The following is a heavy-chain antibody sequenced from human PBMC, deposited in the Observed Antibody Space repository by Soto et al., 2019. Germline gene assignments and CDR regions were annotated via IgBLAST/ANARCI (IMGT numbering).Heavy chain of an antibody. V-gene: IGHV4-4*02. CDR1: GGSIISGHW. CDR3: ARGFSMSDTSDKDRFYFYYGLNV. Sequence: SETLSLTCAVSGGSIISGHWWTWVRQSPGKGLEWVGEIYESGITNYNPSLNGRLSISMDQSKNQFSLKLTSVTAADTALYFCARGFSMSDTSDKDRFYFYYGLNVWGQETRATVSS. J-gene: IGHJ6*02. CDR2: IYESGIT. D-gene: IGHD3-10*02.